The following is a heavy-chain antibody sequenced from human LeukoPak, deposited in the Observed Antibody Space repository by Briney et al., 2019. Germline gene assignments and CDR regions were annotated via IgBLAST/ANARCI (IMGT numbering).Heavy chain of an antibody. Sequence: SETLSLTCTVSGGSISSYYWSWIRQPPGKGLEWIGYIYYSGSTTYYPFLKSRVTISVDTSKNHFYLKLSCVNAADAAVYFCASCEAGGPPFDYWGQGTLVTVSS. CDR1: GGSISSYY. J-gene: IGHJ4*02. D-gene: IGHD3-16*01. V-gene: IGHV4-59*01. CDR3: ASCEAGGPPFDY. CDR2: IYYSGST.